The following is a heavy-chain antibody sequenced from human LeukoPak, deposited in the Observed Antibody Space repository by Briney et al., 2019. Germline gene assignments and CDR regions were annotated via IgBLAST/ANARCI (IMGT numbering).Heavy chain of an antibody. CDR1: GYTFTGYY. D-gene: IGHD5-12*01. V-gene: IGHV1-2*02. CDR3: ARVSGYDWESFYDY. CDR2: INPNSGGT. J-gene: IGHJ4*02. Sequence: GASVKVSCKASGYTFTGYYMHWVRQAPGQGLEWMGWINPNSGGTNYAQKFQGRVTMTRDTSISTAYMELSRLRSDDTAVYYCARVSGYDWESFYDYWGQGTLVTVSS.